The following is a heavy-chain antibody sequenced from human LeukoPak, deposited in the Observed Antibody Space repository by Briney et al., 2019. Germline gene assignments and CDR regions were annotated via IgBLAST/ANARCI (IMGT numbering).Heavy chain of an antibody. Sequence: PGGSLRLSCTASGFTFSSYWMHWVRQAPGKGLVWVSRINSDGGSTSYADSVKGRFTISRDNAKNTLYLQMNSVRSEDTAVYYCARRIQGMAPYYFDYWGQGTLVTVSS. CDR3: ARRIQGMAPYYFDY. J-gene: IGHJ4*02. CDR1: GFTFSSYW. V-gene: IGHV3-74*01. D-gene: IGHD5-24*01. CDR2: INSDGGST.